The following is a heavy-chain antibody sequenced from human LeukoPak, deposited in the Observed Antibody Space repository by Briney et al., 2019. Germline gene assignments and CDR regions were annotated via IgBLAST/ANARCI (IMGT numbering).Heavy chain of an antibody. D-gene: IGHD6-19*01. J-gene: IGHJ4*02. CDR3: ARDRVGSGWPRPYYFEF. Sequence: GASVKVSCRPSGYTFTGYYLHWVRQAPGLGPEWMGWINTNTGATMYGQKFQGRVTLTRDTSVSTAYMHLTNLRSDDTALYFCARDRVGSGWPRPYYFEFWGQGSLVTVSS. V-gene: IGHV1-2*02. CDR1: GYTFTGYY. CDR2: INTNTGAT.